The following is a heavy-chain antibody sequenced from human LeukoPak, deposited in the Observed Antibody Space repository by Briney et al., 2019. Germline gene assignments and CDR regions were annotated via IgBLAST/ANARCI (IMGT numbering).Heavy chain of an antibody. CDR3: ARGVGTAAAFDY. CDR2: IKQDGSEK. J-gene: IGHJ4*02. CDR1: GFTFSSYY. D-gene: IGHD2-2*01. Sequence: GGSLRLSCAASGFTFSSYYMSWVRQAPGKGLEWVANIKQDGSEKYYMDSVKGRFTISRDNAKNSLYLQMNSLRAEDTAVYYCARGVGTAAAFDYWGQGTLVTVSS. V-gene: IGHV3-7*01.